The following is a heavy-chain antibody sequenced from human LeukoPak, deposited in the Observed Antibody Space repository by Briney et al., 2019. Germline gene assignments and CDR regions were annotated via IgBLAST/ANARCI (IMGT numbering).Heavy chain of an antibody. V-gene: IGHV3-23*01. J-gene: IGHJ4*02. D-gene: IGHD3-10*01. CDR1: GFTFSSYA. Sequence: GGALRLSCAGSGFTFSSYAMSWVRQAPGKGLEWVSAISGSGGSTYYADSVKGRFTISRDNSKNTLYLQMNSLRAEDTAVYYCAKDLDYYGSGSPDYWGQGTLVTVSS. CDR2: ISGSGGST. CDR3: AKDLDYYGSGSPDY.